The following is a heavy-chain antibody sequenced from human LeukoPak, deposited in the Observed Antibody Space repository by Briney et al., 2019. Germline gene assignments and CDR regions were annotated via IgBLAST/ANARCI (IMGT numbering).Heavy chain of an antibody. D-gene: IGHD3-22*01. V-gene: IGHV3-53*05. CDR1: GFTVSSNY. CDR3: AKVRRGYYYDSSGYYYDY. J-gene: IGHJ4*02. Sequence: PGGSLRLSCAASGFTVSSNYMSWVRQAPGKGLEWVSVIYSGGSTYYADSVKGRFTISRDNSKNTLYLQMNSLRAEDTAVYYCAKVRRGYYYDSSGYYYDYWGQGTLVTVSS. CDR2: IYSGGST.